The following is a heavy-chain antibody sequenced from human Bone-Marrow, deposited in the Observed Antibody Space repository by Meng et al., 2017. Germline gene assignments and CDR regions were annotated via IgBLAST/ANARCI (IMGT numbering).Heavy chain of an antibody. CDR3: AHAYYDSSGHYYAGYYFDY. CDR2: IYWDDDK. D-gene: IGHD3-22*01. V-gene: IGHV2-5*02. J-gene: IGHJ4*02. Sequence: SGPTLVKPTQTLTLTCTFSGLSLSTSGVGVGWIRQPPGKALEWLALIYWDDDKRYSPSLKSRLTITKDTSKNQVVLTMTNMDPVDTATYYCAHAYYDSSGHYYAGYYFDYWGQGTLVTVSS. CDR1: GLSLSTSGVG.